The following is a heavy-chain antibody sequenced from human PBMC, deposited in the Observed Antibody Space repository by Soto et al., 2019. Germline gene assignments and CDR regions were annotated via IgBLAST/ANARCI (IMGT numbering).Heavy chain of an antibody. J-gene: IGHJ4*02. Sequence: PGGSLRLSCAASGFTFSNYAMTWVRQAPGKGLEWVSTISGSAGSTYYADSVKGRFTISRDNSQNTLYLQMNSLRAEDTAVYYCAKVYSGYATYFDYWGQGTLVTVSS. CDR3: AKVYSGYATYFDY. V-gene: IGHV3-23*01. CDR1: GFTFSNYA. D-gene: IGHD5-12*01. CDR2: ISGSAGST.